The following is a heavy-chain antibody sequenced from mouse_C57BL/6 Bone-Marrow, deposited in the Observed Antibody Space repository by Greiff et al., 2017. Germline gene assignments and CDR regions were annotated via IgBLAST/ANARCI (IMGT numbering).Heavy chain of an antibody. V-gene: IGHV5-17*01. D-gene: IGHD2-10*02. CDR1: GFTFSDYG. J-gene: IGHJ4*01. CDR2: ISSGSSTI. CDR3: ARPGYGNFLDY. Sequence: DVKLVESGGGLVKPGGSLKLSCAASGFTFSDYGMHWVRQAPEKGLEWVAYISSGSSTIYYADTVKGRFTISRDNAKNNLFLQMTSLRSEDTAMYYCARPGYGNFLDYWGQGTSVTVSS.